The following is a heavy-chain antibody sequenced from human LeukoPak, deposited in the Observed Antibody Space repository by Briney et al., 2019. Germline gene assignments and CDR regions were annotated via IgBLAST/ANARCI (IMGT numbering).Heavy chain of an antibody. Sequence: SETLSLTCTVSGGSISSGDYYWSWIRQPPGKGLVWIGYIYYSGSTYYNPSLKSRVTISVDTSKNQFSLKLSSVTAADTAVYYCARDVVVPAANNDAFDIWGQGTMVTVSS. CDR2: IYYSGST. CDR3: ARDVVVPAANNDAFDI. V-gene: IGHV4-30-4*01. J-gene: IGHJ3*02. CDR1: GGSISSGDYY. D-gene: IGHD2-2*01.